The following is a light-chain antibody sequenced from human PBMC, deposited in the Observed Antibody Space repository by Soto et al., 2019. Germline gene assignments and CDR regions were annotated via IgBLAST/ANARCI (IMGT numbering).Light chain of an antibody. CDR3: SSYISSSIDYV. CDR2: EVS. CDR1: SSDVGGYNY. J-gene: IGLJ1*01. V-gene: IGLV2-14*01. Sequence: QSALTQPASVSESPGQSITISCTGTSSDVGGYNYVSWYQQHPGKAPKLMIYEVSNRPSGVSNRFSGSKSGNTASLTISGLQAEDEADYYCSSYISSSIDYVFGTGTKVTVL.